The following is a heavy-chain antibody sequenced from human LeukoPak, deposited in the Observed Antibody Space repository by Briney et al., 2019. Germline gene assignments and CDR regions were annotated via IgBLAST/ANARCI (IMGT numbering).Heavy chain of an antibody. CDR1: GYSFISYW. Sequence: GESLKISCKGSGYSFISYWIGWVRQMPGKGLEWMGIIYPGDSDTRYSPSFQGQVTISADKSISTAYLQWSSLKASDTAMYYCARHESLEGGWYYMGVWGKGTTVIISS. CDR3: ARHESLEGGWYYMGV. V-gene: IGHV5-51*01. D-gene: IGHD6-19*01. CDR2: IYPGDSDT. J-gene: IGHJ6*03.